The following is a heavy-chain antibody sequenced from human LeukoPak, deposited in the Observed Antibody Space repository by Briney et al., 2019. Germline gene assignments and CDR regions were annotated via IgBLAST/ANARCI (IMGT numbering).Heavy chain of an antibody. CDR2: INHSGST. D-gene: IGHD2-21*01. CDR3: ARVIFMYYFDY. V-gene: IGHV4-34*01. J-gene: IGHJ4*02. CDR1: GGSFSGYY. Sequence: SETLSLTCAVYGGSFSGYYWSWIRQPPGKGLEWIGEINHSGSTNYNPSLKSRVTISVDTSKNQFSLKLSSVTAADTAVYYCARVIFMYYFDYWGQGTLVTVSS.